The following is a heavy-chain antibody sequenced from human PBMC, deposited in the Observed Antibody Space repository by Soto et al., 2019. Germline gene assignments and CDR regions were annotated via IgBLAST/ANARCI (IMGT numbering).Heavy chain of an antibody. CDR3: ARVSSGHDY. V-gene: IGHV3-48*01. CDR2: ISSSSSSI. Sequence: EVQLVESGGGLVQPGGSLRLSCAASGFTFSSYSMNWVRQAPGKGLEWVSYISSSSSSIYYADSVKGRFTISRDNAMNSLYLQMNSRSGEAAVVYYCARVSSGHDYWGQGTLVTVSS. J-gene: IGHJ4*02. D-gene: IGHD6-19*01. CDR1: GFTFSSYS.